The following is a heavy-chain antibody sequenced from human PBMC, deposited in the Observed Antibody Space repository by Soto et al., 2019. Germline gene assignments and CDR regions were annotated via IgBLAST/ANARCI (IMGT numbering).Heavy chain of an antibody. CDR1: GGSFSGYY. V-gene: IGHV4-34*01. Sequence: QVQLQQWGAGLLKPSETLSLTCAVYGGSFSGYYWSWIRQPPGKGLEWIGEINHSGSTNYNPSLKSRVTISVDTSKNQFSLKLSSVTAADTAVYYCARVYRWYCSDYWGRGTLVTVSS. D-gene: IGHD2-15*01. J-gene: IGHJ4*02. CDR3: ARVYRWYCSDY. CDR2: INHSGST.